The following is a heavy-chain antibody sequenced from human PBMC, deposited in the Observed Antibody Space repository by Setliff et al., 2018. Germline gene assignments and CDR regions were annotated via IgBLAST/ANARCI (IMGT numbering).Heavy chain of an antibody. D-gene: IGHD6-19*01. V-gene: IGHV1-69*05. CDR2: LIPMFGTP. Sequence: GASVKVSCKASGYIFTSYGFSWVRQAPGQGLEWMGGLIPMFGTPGYAQKFQDRVTITTDESTSTAYMELSSLRSEDTAVYYCARGSVEYSRGWYYFDYWAQGTLVTVSS. J-gene: IGHJ4*02. CDR3: ARGSVEYSRGWYYFDY. CDR1: GYIFTSYG.